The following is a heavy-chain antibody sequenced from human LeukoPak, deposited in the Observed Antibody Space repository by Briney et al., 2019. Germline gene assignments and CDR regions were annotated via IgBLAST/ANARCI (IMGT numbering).Heavy chain of an antibody. CDR3: TTEGDGYNKGYS. J-gene: IGHJ4*02. CDR2: IRRKTDGGTA. Sequence: PGGSLRLSCTASEFTISNDWMSWVRRAPGKGLEWVGRIRRKTDGGTADYVAAVKGRFTISSDDTENRLHLQMNSLRTEDTAVYYCTTEGDGYNKGYSWGQGTLVTVSS. CDR1: EFTISNDW. V-gene: IGHV3-15*01. D-gene: IGHD5-24*01.